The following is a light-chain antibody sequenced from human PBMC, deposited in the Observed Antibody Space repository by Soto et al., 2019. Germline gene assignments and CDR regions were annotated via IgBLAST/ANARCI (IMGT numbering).Light chain of an antibody. CDR2: DAS. V-gene: IGKV1-5*01. Sequence: DIQMTQSPSTLSASVGDRVTITCRASQSISSWLAWYQQKPGKAPKLLIYDASSLESGVPSRFSGSGSGTEFTLTISSLQPDDFATYYCQQYNSQPAFGQWTKVEIK. CDR3: QQYNSQPA. CDR1: QSISSW. J-gene: IGKJ1*01.